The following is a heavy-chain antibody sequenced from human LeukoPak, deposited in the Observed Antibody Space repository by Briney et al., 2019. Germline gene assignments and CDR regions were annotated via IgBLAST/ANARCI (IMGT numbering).Heavy chain of an antibody. CDR2: INKGGSYM. V-gene: IGHV3-21*01. Sequence: GGSLRLSCVASGFIFRDYTMNWVRQTPGKGLEWVSAINKGGSYMAHADSVKGRFTVSRDNAKNSLFLQMNNLRVEDTAVYYCARRRGDCRTTSCYSDYWGQGSLVTVSS. CDR1: GFIFRDYT. J-gene: IGHJ4*02. CDR3: ARRRGDCRTTSCYSDY. D-gene: IGHD2-2*02.